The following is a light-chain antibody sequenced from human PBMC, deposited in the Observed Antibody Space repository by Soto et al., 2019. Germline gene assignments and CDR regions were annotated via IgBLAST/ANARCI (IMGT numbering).Light chain of an antibody. Sequence: DIVMTQSPDSLAVSLGERATINCKSSQSVLYSSNNKNYLAWYQQKPGQPPKLLIYWASTRESGVPDRFSGSGAATDFTLTISSLQAEDVAVYSCQQYYSTPRRTFGQGTKVEIK. CDR1: QSVLYSSNNKNY. V-gene: IGKV4-1*01. CDR3: QQYYSTPRRT. CDR2: WAS. J-gene: IGKJ1*01.